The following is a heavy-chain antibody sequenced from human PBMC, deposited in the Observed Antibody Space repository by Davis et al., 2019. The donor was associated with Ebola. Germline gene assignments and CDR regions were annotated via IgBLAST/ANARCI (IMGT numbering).Heavy chain of an antibody. V-gene: IGHV3-33*06. CDR1: GFTFSSYG. CDR2: IWYDGSNK. CDR3: AKVKVQQLIPRMGY. D-gene: IGHD6-13*01. Sequence: GESLKISCAASGFTFSSYGMHWVRQAPGKGLEWVAVIWYDGSNKYYADSVKGRFTISRDNSKNTLYLQMNSLRAEDTAVYYCAKVKVQQLIPRMGYWGQGTLVTVSS. J-gene: IGHJ4*02.